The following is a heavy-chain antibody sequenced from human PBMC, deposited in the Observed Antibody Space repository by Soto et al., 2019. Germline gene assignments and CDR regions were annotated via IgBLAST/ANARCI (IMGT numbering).Heavy chain of an antibody. D-gene: IGHD1-20*01. J-gene: IGHJ4*02. CDR3: ASDRSLGSNWYYYLES. CDR1: GFTFSSRA. CDR2: ISSSSSNI. V-gene: IGHV3-48*02. Sequence: SLRLSCTASGFTFSSRAMNWVRQFPGRGLEWVSYISSSSSNIDYADSVKGRFTVSRDNAKNSLYLQMNTLRDEDTAVYYCASDRSLGSNWYYYLESWGQGTLVTVSS.